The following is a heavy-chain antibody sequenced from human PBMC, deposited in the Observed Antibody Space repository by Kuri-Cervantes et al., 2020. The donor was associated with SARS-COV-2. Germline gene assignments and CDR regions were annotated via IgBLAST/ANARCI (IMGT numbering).Heavy chain of an antibody. CDR1: GYSISIGYS. CDR3: ASLDCTNGVCYQAG. J-gene: IGHJ4*02. Sequence: SETLSLTCAVSGYSISIGYSRGWIRQPAGKGLEWIGRIYTSGSTNYNPSLKSRVTMSVDTSKNQFSLKLSSVTAADTAVYYCASLDCTNGVCYQAGWGQGTLVTVSS. CDR2: IYTSGST. V-gene: IGHV4-4*07. D-gene: IGHD2-8*01.